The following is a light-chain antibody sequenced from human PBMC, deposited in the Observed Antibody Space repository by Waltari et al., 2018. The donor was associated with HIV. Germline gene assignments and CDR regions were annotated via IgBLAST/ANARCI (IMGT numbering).Light chain of an antibody. CDR1: NSDIGSYDY. V-gene: IGLV2-8*01. Sequence: QSALTQPPSASGSPGQSVTLSCTGSNSDIGSYDYVSWYQLHPGKAPKLVISEVTKRPSGVSDRFSGSKSVNTAFLTVSGLQAEDEADYYCSSFADRDGFYVLFGGGTRLTVL. J-gene: IGLJ2*01. CDR2: EVT. CDR3: SSFADRDGFYVL.